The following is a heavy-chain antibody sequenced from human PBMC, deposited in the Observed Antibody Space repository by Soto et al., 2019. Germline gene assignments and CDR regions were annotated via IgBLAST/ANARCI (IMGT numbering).Heavy chain of an antibody. D-gene: IGHD2-2*01. V-gene: IGHV3-30-3*01. J-gene: IGHJ5*02. CDR2: ISYDGSNK. CDR3: ARDFSSIDPQNWFDP. CDR1: GFTFSSYA. Sequence: PGGSLRLSCAASGFTFSSYAMHWVRQAPGKGLEWVAVISYDGSNKYYADSVKGRFTISRDNSKNTLYLQMNSLRAEDTAVYYCARDFSSIDPQNWFDPWGQGTLVTVSS.